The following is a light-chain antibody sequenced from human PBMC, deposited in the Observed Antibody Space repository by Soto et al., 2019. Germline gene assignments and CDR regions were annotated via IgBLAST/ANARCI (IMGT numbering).Light chain of an antibody. CDR1: QSVSKW. J-gene: IGKJ2*03. CDR2: STS. CDR3: QQYNSVSS. V-gene: IGKV1-5*01. Sequence: IQMIQSPSTLSASLGETVTISCRAGQSVSKWLDWYRQKPGQAPVLLIHSTSTLQLGVPSRVSGSVWGTEFTLTISNLQPDDSATYDCQQYNSVSSFGQGTKLVIE.